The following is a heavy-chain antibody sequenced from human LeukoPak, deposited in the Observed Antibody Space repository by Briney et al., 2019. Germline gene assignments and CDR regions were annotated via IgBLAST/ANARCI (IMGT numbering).Heavy chain of an antibody. Sequence: ASMKLSCKASGFAFTGYYRHWVRQAPGQGLEWMGWVNPNNGGTNYAQMFQGRVTMTRDTSISTAYMELSRLTSDDTAVYYCARDSYGGNWSLGYWGQGTLVTVSS. CDR3: ARDSYGGNWSLGY. CDR1: GFAFTGYY. V-gene: IGHV1-2*02. CDR2: VNPNNGGT. J-gene: IGHJ4*02. D-gene: IGHD4-23*01.